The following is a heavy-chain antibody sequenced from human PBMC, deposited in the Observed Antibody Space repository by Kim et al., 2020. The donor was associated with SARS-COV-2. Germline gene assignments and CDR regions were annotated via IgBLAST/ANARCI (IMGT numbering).Heavy chain of an antibody. Sequence: GGSLRLSCAASGFTFSSYAMHWVRQAPGKGLEWVAVISYDGSNKYYADSVKGRFTISRDNSKNTLYLQMNSLRAEDTAVYYCARERVYNWLALMHGAAFDIWGQGTMVTVSS. V-gene: IGHV3-30*04. D-gene: IGHD1-20*01. J-gene: IGHJ3*02. CDR1: GFTFSSYA. CDR2: ISYDGSNK. CDR3: ARERVYNWLALMHGAAFDI.